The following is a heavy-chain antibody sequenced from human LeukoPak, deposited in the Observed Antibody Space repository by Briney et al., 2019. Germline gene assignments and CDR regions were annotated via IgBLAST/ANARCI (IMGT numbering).Heavy chain of an antibody. CDR2: IIPIFGTA. CDR3: ASSTAMVLYYFDY. CDR1: GYTFTSYY. V-gene: IGHV1-69*13. Sequence: SVKVSCKASGYTFTSYYMHWVRQAPGQGLEWMGGIIPIFGTANYAQKFQGRVTITADESTSTAYMELSSLRSEDTAVYYCASSTAMVLYYFDYWGQGTLVTVSS. D-gene: IGHD5-18*01. J-gene: IGHJ4*02.